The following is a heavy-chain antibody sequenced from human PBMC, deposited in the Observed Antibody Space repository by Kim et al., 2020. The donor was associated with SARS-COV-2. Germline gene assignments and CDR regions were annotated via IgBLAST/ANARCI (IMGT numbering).Heavy chain of an antibody. V-gene: IGHV3-23*01. D-gene: IGHD4-17*01. J-gene: IGHJ6*02. CDR3: AKDQYGDYVGPFPADENYYYGMDV. Sequence: GGSLRLSCAASGFTFSSYAMSWVRQAPGKGLEWVSAISGSGGSTYYADSVKGRFTISRDNSKNTLYLQMNSLRAEDTAVYYCAKDQYGDYVGPFPADENYYYGMDVWGQGTTVTVSS. CDR1: GFTFSSYA. CDR2: ISGSGGST.